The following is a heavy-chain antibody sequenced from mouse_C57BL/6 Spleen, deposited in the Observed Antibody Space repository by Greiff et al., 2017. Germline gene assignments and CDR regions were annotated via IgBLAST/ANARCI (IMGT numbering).Heavy chain of an antibody. V-gene: IGHV1-69*01. CDR3: ARSITTVVASGGAMDY. D-gene: IGHD1-1*01. Sequence: VQLQQPGAELVMPGASVKLSCKASGYTFTSYWMHWVKQRPGQGLEWIGELDPSDSYTNYNQKFKGKSTLTVDKSSSTAYMQLSSLTSEDSAVYYCARSITTVVASGGAMDYWDQGTSVTVSS. CDR2: LDPSDSYT. CDR1: GYTFTSYW. J-gene: IGHJ4*01.